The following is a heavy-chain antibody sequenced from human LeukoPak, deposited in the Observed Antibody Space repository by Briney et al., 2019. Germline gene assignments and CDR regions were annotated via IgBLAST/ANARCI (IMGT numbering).Heavy chain of an antibody. Sequence: PGGSLRLSCAASGFTFSSYAMSWVRQAPGKGLEWVSAIIGSGGSSYYADSVKGRFTTSRDNSKNTLYLQMNSLRAEDTAVYYCAKGDYYDSSGYYFLFDYWGQGTLVTVSS. CDR3: AKGDYYDSSGYYFLFDY. V-gene: IGHV3-23*01. D-gene: IGHD3-22*01. J-gene: IGHJ4*02. CDR2: IIGSGGSS. CDR1: GFTFSSYA.